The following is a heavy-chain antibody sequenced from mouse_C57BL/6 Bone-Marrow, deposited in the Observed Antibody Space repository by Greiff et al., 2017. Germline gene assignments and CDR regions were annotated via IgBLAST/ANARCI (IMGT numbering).Heavy chain of an antibody. D-gene: IGHD2-10*01. CDR1: GYTFTSYW. CDR2: IHPNSGST. J-gene: IGHJ3*01. Sequence: QVQLQQPGAELVKPGASVKLSCKASGYTFTSYWMHWVKQRPGQGLEWIGMIHPNSGSTNYNEKFKSKATLTVDKSSSPAYMQLSSLTSEDSAVYYCASLLAWFAYWGQGTLVTVSA. CDR3: ASLLAWFAY. V-gene: IGHV1-64*01.